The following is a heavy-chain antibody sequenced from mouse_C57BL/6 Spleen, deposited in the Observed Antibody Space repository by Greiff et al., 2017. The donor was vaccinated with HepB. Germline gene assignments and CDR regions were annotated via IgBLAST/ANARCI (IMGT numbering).Heavy chain of an antibody. D-gene: IGHD1-1*01. CDR1: GHSFTGYY. Sequence: VQLQQSGPDLVKPGASLKISCKASGHSFTGYYMNWVKQSPEKSLEWIGEINPSTGGTTYNQKFKAKATLTVDKSSSTAYMQLKSLTSEDSAVYYCAREVASRYWYFDVWGTGTTVTVSS. V-gene: IGHV1-42*01. J-gene: IGHJ1*03. CDR2: INPSTGGT. CDR3: AREVASRYWYFDV.